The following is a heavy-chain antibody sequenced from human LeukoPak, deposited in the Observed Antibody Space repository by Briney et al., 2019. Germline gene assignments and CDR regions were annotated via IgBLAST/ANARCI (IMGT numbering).Heavy chain of an antibody. CDR3: ARAANPYDFWSGYYPYYFDY. CDR2: ISSSGSTI. J-gene: IGHJ4*02. D-gene: IGHD3-3*01. CDR1: GFTFSSYE. V-gene: IGHV3-48*03. Sequence: GGSLRLSCAASGFTFSSYEMNWVRQAPGKGLEWVSYISSSGSTIYYADSVKGRFTISRDNAKNSLYLQMNSLRAEDTAVYYCARAANPYDFWSGYYPYYFDYWGQGTLVTVSS.